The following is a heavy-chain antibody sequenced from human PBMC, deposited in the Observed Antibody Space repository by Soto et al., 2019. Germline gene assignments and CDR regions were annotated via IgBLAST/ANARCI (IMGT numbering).Heavy chain of an antibody. CDR1: GFTFSSYV. CDR2: ISGSGGST. D-gene: IGHD6-13*01. J-gene: IGHJ4*02. V-gene: IGHV3-23*01. CDR3: AKEGIPGYSSSWDYFDY. Sequence: EVQLLESGGGLVQPGGSLRLSCAASGFTFSSYVMSWVRQAPGKGLEWVSAISGSGGSTYYADSVKGRFTISRDNSKNTLYLQMNSLRAEDTAVYYCAKEGIPGYSSSWDYFDYWGQGTLVTVSS.